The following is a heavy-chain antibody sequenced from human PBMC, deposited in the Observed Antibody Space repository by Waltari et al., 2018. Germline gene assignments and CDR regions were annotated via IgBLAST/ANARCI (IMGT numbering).Heavy chain of an antibody. CDR3: ARSGTTGTTADF. D-gene: IGHD1-7*01. V-gene: IGHV4-59*01. J-gene: IGHJ4*02. CDR1: GGSIIRYY. Sequence: QVQLQESGPGLVRPSETLSLTCTVSGGSIIRYYWSWIRQPPGPPGKGLEWIGNVFYLGSTKYNPSLKSRVTISVDMSKNQFSLKLTSLTAADTAVYYCARSGTTGTTADFWGQGTLVTVSS. CDR2: VFYLGST.